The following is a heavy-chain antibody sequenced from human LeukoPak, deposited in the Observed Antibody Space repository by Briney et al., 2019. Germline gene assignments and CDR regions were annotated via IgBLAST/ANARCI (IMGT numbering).Heavy chain of an antibody. V-gene: IGHV3-23*01. D-gene: IGHD2-8*01. CDR2: IGGSGGNT. CDR3: AQWHTVDY. J-gene: IGHJ4*02. CDR1: GFTFSSAP. Sequence: GGSLRLSCAASGFTFSSAPMSWVRQAPGKGLEWVSVIGGSGGNTNYADSVRGRFTISRDNSKNTLYLQMNSLRAEDTAAYYCAQWHTVDYWGQGTLVTVSS.